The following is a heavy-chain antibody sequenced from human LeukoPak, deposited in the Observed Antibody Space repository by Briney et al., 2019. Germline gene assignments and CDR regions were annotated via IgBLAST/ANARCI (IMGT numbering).Heavy chain of an antibody. CDR3: ARVKHDNVWGSYRSYYFDY. CDR1: SGSISNYY. J-gene: IGHJ4*02. Sequence: SETLSLTCTVSSGSISNYYRSWIRQPPGKGLEWVGYIYYSGSTNYNPTLRSRVTISVDTSKNQVSLKLNSVTAADTAVYYCARVKHDNVWGSYRSYYFDYWGQGTLVTVSS. V-gene: IGHV4-59*01. D-gene: IGHD3-16*02. CDR2: IYYSGST.